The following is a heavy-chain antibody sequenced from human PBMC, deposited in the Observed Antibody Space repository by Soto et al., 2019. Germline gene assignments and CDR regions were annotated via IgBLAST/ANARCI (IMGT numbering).Heavy chain of an antibody. D-gene: IGHD2-21*01. Sequence: QVQLQESGPGLVKPSQTLSLTCTVSGDSISRGGYYYNWIRHLPGKGLEWIGYIYHTGSTNYNPSLKSRVTISVDTSTNQLSLELRSVTAADTAVYYCVRDGAGAYGLAWFYPWGQGTLVTVSS. CDR3: VRDGAGAYGLAWFYP. CDR1: GDSISRGGYY. V-gene: IGHV4-31*03. CDR2: IYHTGST. J-gene: IGHJ5*01.